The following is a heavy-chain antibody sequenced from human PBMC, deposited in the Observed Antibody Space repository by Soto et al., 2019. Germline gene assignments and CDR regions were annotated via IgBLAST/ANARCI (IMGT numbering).Heavy chain of an antibody. J-gene: IGHJ4*02. Sequence: QVQLQESGPGLVMPSQTLSLTCNVSGGSISSGDYYWSWVRQPPGRGLEWIGYIYYSGSTYYKPSLTSRATITIDTSNHQFSLKLSSVTAADTAVYFCARLSTGYEAFDYWGRGTQVTVSS. D-gene: IGHD2-2*03. V-gene: IGHV4-30-4*01. CDR1: GGSISSGDYY. CDR3: ARLSTGYEAFDY. CDR2: IYYSGST.